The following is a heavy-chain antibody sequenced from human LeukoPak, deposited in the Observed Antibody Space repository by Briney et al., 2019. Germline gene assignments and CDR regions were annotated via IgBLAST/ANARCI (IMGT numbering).Heavy chain of an antibody. CDR2: INHSGST. J-gene: IGHJ4*02. CDR3: ARGLNDSWTGENY. V-gene: IGHV4-34*01. CDR1: GESFSGYY. Sequence: SETLSLTCAVYGESFSGYYWSWIRQPPGKGLEWIGEINHSGSTNYNPSLKSRLTISLDTSKSQFSLKVRYVTAADTAVYYCARGLNDSWTGENYWGQGTLVTVSS. D-gene: IGHD3-3*01.